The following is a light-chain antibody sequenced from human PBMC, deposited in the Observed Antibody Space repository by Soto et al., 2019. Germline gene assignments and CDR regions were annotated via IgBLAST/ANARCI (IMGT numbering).Light chain of an antibody. J-gene: IGKJ4*01. CDR1: QDCSRS. V-gene: IGKV1-9*01. CDR2: AAS. Sequence: DIQLTQSPSFLSASVGDRVTITCRDSQDCSRSLGWYRQKPGEVTELLISAASILQSGVPSRFGGSGSGTAFTLTISSLQPEDFATYSCQQLHSYPLTFGGGTQGEIK. CDR3: QQLHSYPLT.